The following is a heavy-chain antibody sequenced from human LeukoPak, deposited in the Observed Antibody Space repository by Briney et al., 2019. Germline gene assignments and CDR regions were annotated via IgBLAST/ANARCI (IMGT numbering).Heavy chain of an antibody. CDR2: ISGSGGST. CDR1: GFTFSSYA. D-gene: IGHD3-3*01. CDR3: ARSGVIIPTYFDY. Sequence: GGSLRLSCAASGFTFSSYAMSWVRQAPGKGLEWVSAISGSGGSTYYADSVKGRFTISRDNAKKSLYLQMNSLRAEDTALYYCARSGVIIPTYFDYWGQGTLVTVSS. V-gene: IGHV3-23*01. J-gene: IGHJ4*02.